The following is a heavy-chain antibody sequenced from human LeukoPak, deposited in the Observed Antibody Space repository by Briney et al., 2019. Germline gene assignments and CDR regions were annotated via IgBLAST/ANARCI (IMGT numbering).Heavy chain of an antibody. Sequence: PGGSLRLSCAASGFTVSSNYMSWVRQAPGKGLEWVSGISGSGGSTYHADSVKGRFTISRDNSKNTLYLQMNSLRAEDTAVYYCAKLMKWDLLEAFDYWGQGTLVTVSS. V-gene: IGHV3-23*01. CDR3: AKLMKWDLLEAFDY. D-gene: IGHD1-26*01. CDR1: GFTVSSNY. J-gene: IGHJ4*02. CDR2: ISGSGGST.